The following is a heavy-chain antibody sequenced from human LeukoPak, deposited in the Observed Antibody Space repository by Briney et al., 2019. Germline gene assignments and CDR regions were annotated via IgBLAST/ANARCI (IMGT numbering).Heavy chain of an antibody. Sequence: SQTLSLTCAISGDSVSSNSAAWNWIRQSPSRGLECLGRTYYRSKWYNDYAVSVKSRITINPDTSKNQFSLQLNSVTPEDTAVYYCARGIGYDYVWGSTLFDYWGQGTLVTVSS. CDR3: ARGIGYDYVWGSTLFDY. V-gene: IGHV6-1*01. CDR2: TYYRSKWYN. J-gene: IGHJ4*02. D-gene: IGHD3-16*01. CDR1: GDSVSSNSAA.